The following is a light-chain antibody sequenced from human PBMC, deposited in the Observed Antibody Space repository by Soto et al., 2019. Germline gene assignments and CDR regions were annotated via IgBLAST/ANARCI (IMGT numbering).Light chain of an antibody. CDR1: SSDVGAYNY. CDR3: TSYAGINTLV. CDR2: EVI. Sequence: QSVLTQPPSASGSPGQTVTISCTGTSSDVGAYNYVSWYQEYPGKAPKLIIYEVIKRPSGVPDRFSGSKSGNTASLTVSGLQAEDEADYYCTSYAGINTLVFGGGTQLTVL. V-gene: IGLV2-8*01. J-gene: IGLJ3*02.